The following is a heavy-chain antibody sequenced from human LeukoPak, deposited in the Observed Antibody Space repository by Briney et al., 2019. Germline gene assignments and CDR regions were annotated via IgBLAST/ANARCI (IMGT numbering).Heavy chain of an antibody. D-gene: IGHD4-17*01. J-gene: IGHJ4*02. V-gene: IGHV3-74*01. CDR2: ISTDGGST. CDR3: AKDYTVTTRGYFEW. CDR1: GFTLSSYW. Sequence: RGSLRLSCAASGFTLSSYWMHWVRQAPGKGLVWVSVISTDGGSTSYADSVKGRFTISRDDAKNTLYLQMNSLRAEDTAVYYCAKDYTVTTRGYFEWWGQGTLVTVSS.